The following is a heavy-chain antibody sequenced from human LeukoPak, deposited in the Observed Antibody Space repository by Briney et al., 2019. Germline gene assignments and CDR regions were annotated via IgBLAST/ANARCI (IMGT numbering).Heavy chain of an antibody. Sequence: GGSLGLSCAASGFTFSSYSMNWVRQAPGKGLEWVSYISSSSSTIYYADSVKGRFTISRDNAKNSLYLQMNSLRAEDTAVYYCARNLGYCSGGSCSLYYYYYMDVWGKGTTVTISS. V-gene: IGHV3-48*01. CDR1: GFTFSSYS. CDR3: ARNLGYCSGGSCSLYYYYYMDV. CDR2: ISSSSSTI. D-gene: IGHD2-15*01. J-gene: IGHJ6*03.